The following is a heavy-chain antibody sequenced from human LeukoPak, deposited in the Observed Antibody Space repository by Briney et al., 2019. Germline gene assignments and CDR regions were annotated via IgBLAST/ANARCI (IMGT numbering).Heavy chain of an antibody. Sequence: ASVKVSRKASGYTFTSYAMHWVSQAPGQRLEWMGWINAGNGNTKYSQEFQGRVTITRDTSASTAYMELSSLRSEDMAVYYCARENLDQEYYYYTDVWGKGTTVTVSS. V-gene: IGHV1-3*03. CDR3: ARENLDQEYYYYTDV. CDR1: GYTFTSYA. CDR2: INAGNGNT. J-gene: IGHJ6*03.